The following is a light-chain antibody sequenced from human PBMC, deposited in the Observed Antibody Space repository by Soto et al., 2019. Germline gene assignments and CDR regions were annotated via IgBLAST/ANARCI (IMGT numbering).Light chain of an antibody. Sequence: QSALTQPASVSGSPGQSITISCTGTSSEVGGYNYVSWYQQHSGKAPKLMIYDVSNRPSGVSNRFSGSKSGNTASLTISGLQAEDEADYYCSSYTSSSLYVFGTGTKLTVL. V-gene: IGLV2-14*01. CDR2: DVS. CDR3: SSYTSSSLYV. CDR1: SSEVGGYNY. J-gene: IGLJ1*01.